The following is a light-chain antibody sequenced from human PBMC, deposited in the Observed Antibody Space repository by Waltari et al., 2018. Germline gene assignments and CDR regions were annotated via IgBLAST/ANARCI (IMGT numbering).Light chain of an antibody. CDR1: SGDVELYTL. V-gene: IGLV2-23*01. CDR3: CSYAGSSTFV. CDR2: ETT. J-gene: IGLJ1*01. Sequence: QSALTQPASVSGSPGQSISISCSGTSGDVELYTLVSWYQQHPGKAPQLLIYETTKRPSGVSDRFSGSKSGNTAYLTVSRLQAEDESDYYCCSYAGSSTFVFGSGTRVTV.